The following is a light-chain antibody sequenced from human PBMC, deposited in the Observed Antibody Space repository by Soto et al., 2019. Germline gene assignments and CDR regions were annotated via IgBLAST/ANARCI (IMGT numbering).Light chain of an antibody. J-gene: IGKJ2*01. CDR1: ETVSSN. V-gene: IGKV3-15*01. CDR3: QQYDNWPLFT. Sequence: EIVMTQSPATPSVSPGERATLSCRASETVSSNVAWYQQLPGQAPRLVVYGASTRAPGVPPRFVGSGSGTDFTLTITSLQSADFAVYFCQQYDNWPLFTFGQGTNLEIK. CDR2: GAS.